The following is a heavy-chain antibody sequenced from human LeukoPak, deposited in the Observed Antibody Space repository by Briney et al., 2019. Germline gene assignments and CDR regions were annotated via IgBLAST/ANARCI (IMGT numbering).Heavy chain of an antibody. D-gene: IGHD3-22*01. Sequence: SVKVSCKASGGTFSSYAISWVRQAPGQGLEWMGGIIHIFGTANYAQKFQGRVTITTDESTSTAYMELSSLRSEDTAVYYCARHYDSSGYSLTAFDYWGQGTLVTVSS. V-gene: IGHV1-69*05. J-gene: IGHJ4*02. CDR2: IIHIFGTA. CDR3: ARHYDSSGYSLTAFDY. CDR1: GGTFSSYA.